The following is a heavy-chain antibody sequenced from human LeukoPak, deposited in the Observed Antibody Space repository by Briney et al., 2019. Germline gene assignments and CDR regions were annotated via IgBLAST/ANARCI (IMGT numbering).Heavy chain of an antibody. J-gene: IGHJ4*02. CDR2: INHSGST. D-gene: IGHD3-3*01. CDR1: GGSFSGYY. CDR3: ARRSDITIFGVVIGNYFDY. Sequence: SETLSLTCAAYGGSFSGYYWSWIRQPPGKGLEWIGEINHSGSTNYNPSLKSRVTISVDTSKNQFSLKLSSVTAADTAVYYCARRSDITIFGVVIGNYFDYWGQGTLVTVSS. V-gene: IGHV4-34*01.